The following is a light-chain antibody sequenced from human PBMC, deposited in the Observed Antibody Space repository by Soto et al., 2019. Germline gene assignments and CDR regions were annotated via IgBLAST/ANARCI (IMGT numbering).Light chain of an antibody. CDR1: QSVSSGY. Sequence: EIVLTQSPGTLSLSPGERVTLSCRASQSVSSGYLAWYQQKPGQAPRLLIYGASSRATGIPDRFSGSGYGTDFTLTISRLEPEEFSVYYCQQYCISPWAFGQGTKVESK. CDR2: GAS. CDR3: QQYCISPWA. J-gene: IGKJ1*01. V-gene: IGKV3-20*01.